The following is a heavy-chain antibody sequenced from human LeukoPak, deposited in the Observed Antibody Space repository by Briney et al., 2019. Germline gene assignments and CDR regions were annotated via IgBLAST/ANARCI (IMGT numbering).Heavy chain of an antibody. CDR3: AIEVYSSSRPADAFDI. V-gene: IGHV3-7*01. CDR2: IMQDGSEK. J-gene: IGHJ3*02. D-gene: IGHD6-13*01. Sequence: GGSLRLSCLGSGFTFSTYWMSWVRQAPGKGLEWVANIMQDGSEKNYVDSVKGRFTISRDNARNSLYLQMNSLGAEDTAVYYCAIEVYSSSRPADAFDIWGQGTVVTVSS. CDR1: GFTFSTYW.